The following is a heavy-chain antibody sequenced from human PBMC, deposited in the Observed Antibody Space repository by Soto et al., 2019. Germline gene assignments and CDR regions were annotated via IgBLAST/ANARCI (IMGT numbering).Heavy chain of an antibody. Sequence: ASVKVSCKVSGYTLTELSMRWVRQAPGKGLEWMGGFDPEDGETIYAQKFQGRVTMTEDTSTDTAYMELSSLRSEDTAVYYCATDAPSHYYDSSGYPGWVDYWGQGTLVTVSS. D-gene: IGHD3-22*01. CDR3: ATDAPSHYYDSSGYPGWVDY. CDR1: GYTLTELS. J-gene: IGHJ4*02. V-gene: IGHV1-24*01. CDR2: FDPEDGET.